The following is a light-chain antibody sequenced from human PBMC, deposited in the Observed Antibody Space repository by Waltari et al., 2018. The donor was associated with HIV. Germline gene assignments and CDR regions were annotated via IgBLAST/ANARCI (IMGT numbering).Light chain of an antibody. J-gene: IGLJ1*01. CDR3: GTWDSSLSAYV. CDR2: DNN. Sequence: QSVLTQPPSVSAAPGQKVTISCSGSSSNIGNNYVSCYQQLPGTAPKLLIYDNNKRTYGIPDRCAGEKSGTSATLVITVLQTGDEADYYCGTWDSSLSAYVFGTGTKVTVL. V-gene: IGLV1-51*01. CDR1: SSNIGNNY.